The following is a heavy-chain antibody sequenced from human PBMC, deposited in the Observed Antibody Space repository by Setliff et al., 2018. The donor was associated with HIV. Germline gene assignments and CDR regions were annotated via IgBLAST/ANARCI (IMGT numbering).Heavy chain of an antibody. CDR2: FDPDDGET. D-gene: IGHD6-25*01. CDR1: GYSLTELS. Sequence: GASVKVSCKVSGYSLTELSMHWVRQAPGKGLEWMGGFDPDDGETVYAQQFQGRVTMTEDTSADTAYMELTSLRSEDTAMYYCAPVSSGWFDPWGQGTLVPSPQ. V-gene: IGHV1-24*01. CDR3: APVSSGWFDP. J-gene: IGHJ5*02.